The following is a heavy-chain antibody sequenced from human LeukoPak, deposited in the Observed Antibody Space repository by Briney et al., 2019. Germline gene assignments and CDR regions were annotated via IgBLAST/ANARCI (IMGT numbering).Heavy chain of an antibody. CDR1: GFTFTGHN. D-gene: IGHD3-16*01. CDR2: VSISSGTI. CDR3: ARAMSTFGGVRNYFDS. J-gene: IGHJ4*02. Sequence: PGGCLRLSCAASGFTFTGHNMNWVRQAPGKGLEWISFVSISSGTIYYADSVKGRFSISRDNAKSSLDLQMNSLRAEDTAVYYCARAMSTFGGVRNYFDSWGQGTLVTVSS. V-gene: IGHV3-48*04.